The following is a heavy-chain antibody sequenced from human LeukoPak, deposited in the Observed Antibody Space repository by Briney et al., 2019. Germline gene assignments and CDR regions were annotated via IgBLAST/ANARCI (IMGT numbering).Heavy chain of an antibody. CDR3: ARTITMVRGVTSSFDY. CDR1: GGSISSGDYY. Sequence: SETLSLTCTVSGGSISSGDYYWSWIRQPPGKGLEWIGYIYYSGSTYYNPSLKSRVTISVETSKNQFSLKLSSVTAADTAVYYCARTITMVRGVTSSFDYWGQGTLVTVSS. J-gene: IGHJ4*02. V-gene: IGHV4-30-4*01. CDR2: IYYSGST. D-gene: IGHD3-10*01.